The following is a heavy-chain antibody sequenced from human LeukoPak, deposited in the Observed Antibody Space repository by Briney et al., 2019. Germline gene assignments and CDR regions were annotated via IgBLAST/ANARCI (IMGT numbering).Heavy chain of an antibody. CDR3: AREGGHDYSDAFDI. Sequence: KAGGSLRLSCAASGFTFSSYSMNWVRQAPGKGLEWVSSISSSSSYIYYADSVKGRFTISRDNAKNSLYLQMNSLRAEDTAVYYCAREGGHDYSDAFDIWGQGTMVTVSS. D-gene: IGHD4-11*01. J-gene: IGHJ3*02. CDR1: GFTFSSYS. CDR2: ISSSSSYI. V-gene: IGHV3-21*01.